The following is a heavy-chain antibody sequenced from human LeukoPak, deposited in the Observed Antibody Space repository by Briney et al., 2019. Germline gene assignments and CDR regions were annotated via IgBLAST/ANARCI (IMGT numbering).Heavy chain of an antibody. CDR2: MYYSGST. J-gene: IGHJ4*02. CDR3: ASSTSWYQSSGRDFGS. Sequence: NPSETLSLTCTVSSGSIPSYWWSWIRQPRGKGLEWIGYMYYSGSTNYNPSLKSRVTISIDTSSRQFSLKLTSVTTADTAVYYCASSTSWYQSSGRDFGSWGQGTLVTVSS. D-gene: IGHD6-13*01. CDR1: SGSIPSYW. V-gene: IGHV4-59*01.